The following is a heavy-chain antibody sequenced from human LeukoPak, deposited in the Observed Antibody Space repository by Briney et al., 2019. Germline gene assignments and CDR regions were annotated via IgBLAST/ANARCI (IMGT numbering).Heavy chain of an antibody. CDR3: ARVGQFISARPISFDY. V-gene: IGHV4-59*01. J-gene: IGHJ4*02. D-gene: IGHD6-6*01. Sequence: SETLSLTCTVSGGSISNYYWNWIRQPPGKGLEWIGYIYYSGSTNSNPSLKSRVTISVDTSKNQFSLKLSSVTAADTAVYYCARVGQFISARPISFDYWGQGTLVTVSS. CDR2: IYYSGST. CDR1: GGSISNYY.